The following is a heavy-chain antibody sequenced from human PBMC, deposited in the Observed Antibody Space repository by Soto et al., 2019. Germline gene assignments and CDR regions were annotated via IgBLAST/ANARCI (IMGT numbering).Heavy chain of an antibody. D-gene: IGHD6-13*01. CDR1: GGTFSNHV. CDR3: ARSVIAAAGLTYDYYGLDV. V-gene: IGHV1-69*01. J-gene: IGHJ6*02. CDR2: IIPLFGTA. Sequence: QVQLVQSGAEVKKPGSSVKVSCKASGGTFSNHVVTWVRQAPGQGLEWMGGIIPLFGTANYAPEFQGRVTITADESTSTAYMELSSLRSEDTALYYCARSVIAAAGLTYDYYGLDVWGQGTTVIVSS.